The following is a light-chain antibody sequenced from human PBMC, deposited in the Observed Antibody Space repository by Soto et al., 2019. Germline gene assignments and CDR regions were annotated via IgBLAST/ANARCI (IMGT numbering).Light chain of an antibody. CDR1: SCDVGGYNY. Sequence: QSVLTQPRSVSGSPVQSVTISCTGTSCDVGGYNYVSWYQQHPGKAPKVMIYDVSKRPSGVPDRFSGSKSGNTASLTISGLQAEDEADYYCCSYAGSPYVFGTGTKVTVL. CDR2: DVS. J-gene: IGLJ1*01. CDR3: CSYAGSPYV. V-gene: IGLV2-11*01.